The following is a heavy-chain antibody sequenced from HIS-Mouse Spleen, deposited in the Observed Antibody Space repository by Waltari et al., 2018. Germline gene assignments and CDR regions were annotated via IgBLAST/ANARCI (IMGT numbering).Heavy chain of an antibody. CDR2: INHSGST. V-gene: IGHV4-34*01. D-gene: IGHD7-27*01. J-gene: IGHJ2*01. CDR3: VRVRTGDPSYWYFDL. CDR1: GGSFSGYY. Sequence: QVQLQQWGAGLLKPSETLSLTCAVYGGSFSGYYWSWIRQPPGKGLEWIGEINHSGSTNHTPSPKSRVTISVDTSKNQFSLKLSSVTAADTAVYYCVRVRTGDPSYWYFDLWGRGTLVTVSS.